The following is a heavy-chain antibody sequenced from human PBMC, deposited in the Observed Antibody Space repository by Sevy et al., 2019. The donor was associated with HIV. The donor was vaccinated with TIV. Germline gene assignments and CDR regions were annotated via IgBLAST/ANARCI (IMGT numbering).Heavy chain of an antibody. J-gene: IGHJ4*02. Sequence: GGSLRLSCAASGFTVSSNYMNWVRQAPGRGLEWVSVIYTGGSTYYSDSVKGRFAISRDNSKNTLYLQMNSLRAGDTAVYYCARGREGGLDFWGQGALVTVSS. CDR1: GFTVSSNY. CDR2: IYTGGST. D-gene: IGHD3-16*01. V-gene: IGHV3-53*01. CDR3: ARGREGGLDF.